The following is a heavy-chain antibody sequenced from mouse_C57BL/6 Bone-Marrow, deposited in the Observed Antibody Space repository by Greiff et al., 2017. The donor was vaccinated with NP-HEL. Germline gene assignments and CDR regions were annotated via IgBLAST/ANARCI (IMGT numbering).Heavy chain of an antibody. V-gene: IGHV5-4*01. Sequence: EVKLLESGGGLVKPGGSLKLSCAASGFTFSSYAMSWVRQTPEKRLEWVATISDGGSYTYYPDNVKGRFTISRDNAKNNLYLQLGHLKSEDTAMYYCAREGDYSNVYAMDYWGQGTSVTVAS. CDR1: GFTFSSYA. J-gene: IGHJ4*01. CDR3: AREGDYSNVYAMDY. D-gene: IGHD2-5*01. CDR2: ISDGGSYT.